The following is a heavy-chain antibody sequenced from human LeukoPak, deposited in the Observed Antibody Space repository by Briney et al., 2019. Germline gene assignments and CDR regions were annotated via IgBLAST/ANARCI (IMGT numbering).Heavy chain of an antibody. CDR2: IYTSGST. J-gene: IGHJ3*02. D-gene: IGHD5/OR15-5a*01. CDR3: ERSSRSTETAFDI. V-gene: IGHV4-61*02. Sequence: SETLSLTCTVSGGSISSGSYYWSWIRQPAGKGLEWIGRIYTSGSTNYNPSLKSRVTISVDTSKNQFSLKLSSVTAADTAVYYCERSSRSTETAFDIWGQRTMVTVSS. CDR1: GGSISSGSYY.